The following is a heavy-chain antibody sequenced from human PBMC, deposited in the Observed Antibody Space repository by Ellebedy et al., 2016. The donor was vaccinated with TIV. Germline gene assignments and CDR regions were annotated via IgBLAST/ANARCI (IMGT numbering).Heavy chain of an antibody. J-gene: IGHJ3*02. CDR3: AKSLSTVATKRDFDN. V-gene: IGHV3-23*01. Sequence: GESLKISCAASGFAFNTNAMSWVRQAPGKGLEWVSTITDTGGDSWYADSVKGRFTISRANSRNALHLQMTSLRAEDTAIYYCAKSLSTVATKRDFDNWGQGTMVTVSS. CDR1: GFAFNTNA. CDR2: ITDTGGDS. D-gene: IGHD6-19*01.